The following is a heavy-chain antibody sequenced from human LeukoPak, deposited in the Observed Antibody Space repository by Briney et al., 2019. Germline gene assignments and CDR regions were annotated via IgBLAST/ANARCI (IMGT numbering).Heavy chain of an antibody. CDR1: GFTFSSFA. D-gene: IGHD5-18*01. Sequence: GGSLRLSCAASGFTFSSFAMSWVRQAPGKGREGVSAISGGGGSTYYADSVKGRFTISRDNSKNTLYLQVNSLRADDSGVYYCASGHSYGYGYWGQGVLVTVSS. CDR3: ASGHSYGYGY. V-gene: IGHV3-23*01. J-gene: IGHJ4*02. CDR2: ISGGGGST.